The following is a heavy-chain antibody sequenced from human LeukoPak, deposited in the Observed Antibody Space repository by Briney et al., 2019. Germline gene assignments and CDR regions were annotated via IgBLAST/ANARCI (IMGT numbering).Heavy chain of an antibody. D-gene: IGHD5-18*01. J-gene: IGHJ4*02. CDR1: GGSISN. V-gene: IGHV4-39*07. CDR2: IYYGGSS. Sequence: SETLSLTRTVSGGSISNWGWIRKPPGKGLEWIASIYYGGSSYYNPSLKSRVTISVDTSKKQLSLKLSSVTAADTAVYYCAREDTDMATDSFDDWGQGTLVTVSS. CDR3: AREDTDMATDSFDD.